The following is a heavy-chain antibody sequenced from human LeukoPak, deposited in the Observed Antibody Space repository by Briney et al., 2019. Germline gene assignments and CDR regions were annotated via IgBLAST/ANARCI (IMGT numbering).Heavy chain of an antibody. CDR1: GFTFSSYA. Sequence: PGGSLRLSCAASGFTFSSYAMSWVRQAPGKWLEWVSAISGSGGSTYYADSVKGRFTISRDNSKNTLYLQMNSLRAEDTAVYYCAKASWDFTWYYYDSSGRTLWYFDYWGQGTLVTVSS. D-gene: IGHD3-22*01. J-gene: IGHJ4*02. CDR3: AKASWDFTWYYYDSSGRTLWYFDY. CDR2: ISGSGGST. V-gene: IGHV3-23*01.